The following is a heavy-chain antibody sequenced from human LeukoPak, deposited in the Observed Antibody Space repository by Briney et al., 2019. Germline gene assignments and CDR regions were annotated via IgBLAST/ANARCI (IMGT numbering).Heavy chain of an antibody. J-gene: IGHJ4*02. D-gene: IGHD2-21*02. CDR3: ARNTETAIPLPYYFDY. CDR1: GYTFTSYA. V-gene: IGHV1-3*04. Sequence: ASVKVSCKASGYTFTSYAMHWVRQAPGQRLECMGWINTGNGNTRYSQKFQGRVTITRDTSASTAYMDLSSLRSEDTAVYYCARNTETAIPLPYYFDYWGQGTLVTVSS. CDR2: INTGNGNT.